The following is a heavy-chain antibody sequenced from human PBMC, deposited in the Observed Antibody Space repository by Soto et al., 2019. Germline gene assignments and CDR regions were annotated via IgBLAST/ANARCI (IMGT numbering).Heavy chain of an antibody. V-gene: IGHV3-30*18. CDR1: GFTFSSYG. CDR2: ISYDGSNK. J-gene: IGHJ5*02. CDR3: AKDYSSSSSPTQPNNWFDP. Sequence: PGVSLRLSCAASGFTFSSYGMHWVRQAPGKGLEWVAVISYDGSNKYYADSVKGRFTISRDNSKNTLYLQMNSLRAEDTAVYYCAKDYSSSSSPTQPNNWFDPWGQGTLVTVSS. D-gene: IGHD6-6*01.